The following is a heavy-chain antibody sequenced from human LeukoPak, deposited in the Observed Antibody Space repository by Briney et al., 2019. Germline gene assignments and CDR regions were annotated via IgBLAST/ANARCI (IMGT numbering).Heavy chain of an antibody. V-gene: IGHV1-2*02. J-gene: IGHJ4*02. CDR3: ARDEGTYYYDSSGYYYNY. Sequence: ASVKVSRKXSGYTFTGYYMHWVRQAPGQGLEWMGWINPNSGGTNYSQKFQGRVTMTRDTSISTAYMELSRLRSDGTAVYYCARDEGTYYYDSSGYYYNYWGQGTLVTVSS. D-gene: IGHD3-22*01. CDR2: INPNSGGT. CDR1: GYTFTGYY.